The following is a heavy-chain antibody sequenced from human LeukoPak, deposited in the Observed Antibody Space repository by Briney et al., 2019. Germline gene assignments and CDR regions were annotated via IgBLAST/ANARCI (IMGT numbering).Heavy chain of an antibody. D-gene: IGHD2-15*01. CDR2: IGAYNGNT. V-gene: IGHV1-18*01. J-gene: IGHJ4*02. CDR1: GYTFTSYG. Sequence: ASVKVSCKASGYTFTSYGISWVRQAPGQGLEWMGWIGAYNGNTNYAQKLQGRVTMTTDTSTSTAYMELRSLRSDDTAVYYCARDVILGYCSGGSCYGIDYWGQGTLVTVSS. CDR3: ARDVILGYCSGGSCYGIDY.